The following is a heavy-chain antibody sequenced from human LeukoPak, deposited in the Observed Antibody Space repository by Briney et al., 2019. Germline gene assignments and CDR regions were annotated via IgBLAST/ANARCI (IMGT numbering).Heavy chain of an antibody. Sequence: PGGSLRLSCAASGFTLSSCEMNWVGQAPGKGLEWVSYISSSGSIIYHADSVKGRFTISRANAKNSLYLQMNSLRAEDTAVYYCARATYYYDSSGYWTFDYWGQGTLVTVSS. CDR2: ISSSGSII. D-gene: IGHD3-22*01. J-gene: IGHJ4*02. CDR1: GFTLSSCE. CDR3: ARATYYYDSSGYWTFDY. V-gene: IGHV3-48*03.